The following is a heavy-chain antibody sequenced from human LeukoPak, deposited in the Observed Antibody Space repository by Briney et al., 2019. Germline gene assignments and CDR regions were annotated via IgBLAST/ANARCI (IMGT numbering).Heavy chain of an antibody. V-gene: IGHV3-21*01. J-gene: IGHJ3*02. CDR1: GFTFSSYA. CDR2: ISTSCSYI. D-gene: IGHD6-6*01. CDR3: ARGRGYSSSSDAFDI. Sequence: GGSLRLSCAASGFTFSSYAMSWVRQAPGKGLEWVSSISTSCSYIYYGDLLKGRFTISRDNAKNSLYLQMNSLRAEDTAVYYCARGRGYSSSSDAFDIWGQGTMVTVSS.